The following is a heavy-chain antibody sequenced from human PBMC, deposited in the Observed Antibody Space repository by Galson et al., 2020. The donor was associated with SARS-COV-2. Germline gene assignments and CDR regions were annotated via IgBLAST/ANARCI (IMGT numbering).Heavy chain of an antibody. V-gene: IGHV6-1*01. CDR3: ARALLTGINILYYSGMDV. J-gene: IGHJ6*02. Sequence: PSQTLSLTCAISGSGVSSNTAAWNCIRPSPSRGLAWLGRTYYMSKWYYDSAVSVKSLLTISPDTSKNQFSLQLNSVTPEDTAVYDCARALLTGINILYYSGMDVWGQGTTVTVSS. CDR1: GSGVSSNTAA. D-gene: IGHD1-20*01. CDR2: TYYMSKWYY.